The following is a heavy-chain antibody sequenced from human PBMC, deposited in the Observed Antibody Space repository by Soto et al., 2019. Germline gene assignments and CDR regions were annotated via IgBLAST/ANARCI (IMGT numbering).Heavy chain of an antibody. V-gene: IGHV3-23*01. CDR2: INEGPGDT. CDR1: GFTFSSYA. J-gene: IGHJ4*02. Sequence: VQLLESGGGLVQPGGSPRLSCAASGFTFSSYAMSWVRQAPGKGLEWVSAINEGPGDTFYADSVKGRFTISRDASKDTLYLQMNSRRAEDTAIYYCAKTHYDILDYWGQGTLVTVSS. CDR3: AKTHYDILDY. D-gene: IGHD3-9*01.